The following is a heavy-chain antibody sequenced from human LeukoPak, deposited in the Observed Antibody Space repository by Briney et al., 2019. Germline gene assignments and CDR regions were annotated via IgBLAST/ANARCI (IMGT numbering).Heavy chain of an antibody. CDR1: GFTFSSYG. CDR3: AKGGGAYYSDSSTYSAPFEH. D-gene: IGHD3-22*01. J-gene: IGHJ4*02. V-gene: IGHV3-NL1*01. CDR2: IDGGGGST. Sequence: GGSLRLSCAASGFTFSSYGMHWVRQAPGKGLEWVSSIDGGGGSTNYADSVKGRFTISRENSKNTLYLQMNSLRVEDTAVYYCAKGGGAYYSDSSTYSAPFEHWGQGTLVTVSS.